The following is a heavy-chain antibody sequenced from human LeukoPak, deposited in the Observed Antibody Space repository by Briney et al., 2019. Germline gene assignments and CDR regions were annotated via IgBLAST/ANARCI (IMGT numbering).Heavy chain of an antibody. J-gene: IGHJ6*02. D-gene: IGHD6-13*01. CDR1: GGSISSSSYY. CDR3: ARGFGSWYLYYYYYGMDV. Sequence: PSETLSLTCTVSGGSISSSSYYWGWIRQPPGKGLEWIGSIYYSGSTYYNPSLKGRVTISVDTSKNQFSLKLSSVTAADTAVYYCARGFGSWYLYYYYYGMDVWGQGTTVTVSS. V-gene: IGHV4-39*01. CDR2: IYYSGST.